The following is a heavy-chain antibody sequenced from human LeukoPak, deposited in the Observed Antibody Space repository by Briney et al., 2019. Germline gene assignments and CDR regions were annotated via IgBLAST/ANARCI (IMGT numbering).Heavy chain of an antibody. CDR1: GGTFSSYA. CDR3: ARRQYFGPLDY. Sequence: SVKVSCKASGGTFSSYAISWVRQALGQGLEWMGGIIPIFGTANYAQKFQGRVTITTDESTSTAYMELSSLRSEDTAVYYCARRQYFGPLDYWGQGTLVTVSS. V-gene: IGHV1-69*05. D-gene: IGHD3-9*01. J-gene: IGHJ4*02. CDR2: IIPIFGTA.